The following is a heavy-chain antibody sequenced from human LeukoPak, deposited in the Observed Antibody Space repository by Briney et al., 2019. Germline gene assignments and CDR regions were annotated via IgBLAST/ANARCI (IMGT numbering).Heavy chain of an antibody. D-gene: IGHD3-10*01. CDR3: AKDRGSSGSYYTFDY. V-gene: IGHV3-23*01. CDR2: ISGSGGST. Sequence: GRSLRLSCAASGFTFSSYAMSWVRQSPGKGLEWVSAISGSGGSTYYADSVKGRFTISRDNSKNTLYLQMNSLRAEDTAVYYCAKDRGSSGSYYTFDYWGQGTLVTVSS. J-gene: IGHJ4*02. CDR1: GFTFSSYA.